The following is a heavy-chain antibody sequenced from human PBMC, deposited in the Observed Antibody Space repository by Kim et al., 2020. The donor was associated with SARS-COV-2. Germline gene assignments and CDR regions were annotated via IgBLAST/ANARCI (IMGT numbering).Heavy chain of an antibody. CDR2: IFANGIT. J-gene: IGHJ2*01. Sequence: SETLSLTCTVSGDSLTNYYWGWIRQPPWKGLEWIGHIFANGITNYSPSLESRVTLLVDTSQNQFSLNFNSVSAADTAVYYCARGKSWYFDVWGRGSLVSVSS. V-gene: IGHV4-59*01. CDR1: GDSLTNYY. CDR3: ARGKSWYFDV.